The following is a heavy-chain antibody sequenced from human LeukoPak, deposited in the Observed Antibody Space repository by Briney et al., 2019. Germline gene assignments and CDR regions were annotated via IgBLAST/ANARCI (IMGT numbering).Heavy chain of an antibody. CDR2: SRSRAYGGTT. CDR3: SSDLYSSSWLPGNYFHGMDV. CDR1: GIPLRDYS. J-gene: IGHJ6*02. Sequence: GGSLRLSCTVSGIPLRDYSVSWMRQAPGRGLEWVGYSRSRAYGGTTEYAASVKGRFSISRDDSKNVAYLQMNSLTTEDTAVYYCSSDLYSSSWLPGNYFHGMDVWGQGTTVSVSS. D-gene: IGHD2-2*01. V-gene: IGHV3-49*03.